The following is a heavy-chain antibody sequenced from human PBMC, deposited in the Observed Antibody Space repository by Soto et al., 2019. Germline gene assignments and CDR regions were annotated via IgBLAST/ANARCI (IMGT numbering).Heavy chain of an antibody. CDR3: ARQVYGDYLGGNWFDP. V-gene: IGHV4-38-2*01. CDR1: GYAISSGFY. J-gene: IGHJ5*02. D-gene: IGHD4-17*01. Sequence: SETLSLTCDVSGYAISSGFYWAWIRQPPGKRLEWIGSIYHTGTTYYNPSLKSRVTMSADTSQNQFSLRLSSVTAADTALFYCARQVYGDYLGGNWFDPWGQGALVTVSS. CDR2: IYHTGTT.